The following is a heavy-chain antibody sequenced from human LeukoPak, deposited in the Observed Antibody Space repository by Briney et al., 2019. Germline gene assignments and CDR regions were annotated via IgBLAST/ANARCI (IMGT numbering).Heavy chain of an antibody. Sequence: PGGSLRLSCAVSGFTFSSYAMSWVRQAPGKGLEWVSAISGSGGSTYYADSVKGRFTISRDNSKNTLYLQVNSLRAEDTAVYYCAKSPRGYSYGGYFDYWGQGTLVTVSS. V-gene: IGHV3-23*01. CDR3: AKSPRGYSYGGYFDY. D-gene: IGHD5-18*01. CDR2: ISGSGGST. J-gene: IGHJ4*02. CDR1: GFTFSSYA.